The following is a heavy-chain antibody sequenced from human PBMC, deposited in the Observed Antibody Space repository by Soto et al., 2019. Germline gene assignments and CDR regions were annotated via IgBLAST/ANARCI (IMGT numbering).Heavy chain of an antibody. CDR1: GGSISSYY. CDR3: ASQYYYDSSGYYSPFDY. J-gene: IGHJ4*02. Sequence: LSLTCTVSGGSISSYYWSWIRQPPGKGLEWIGYIYYSGSTNYNPSLKSRVTISVDTSKNQFSLKLSSVTAADTAVYYCASQYYYDSSGYYSPFDYWGQGTLVTVSS. D-gene: IGHD3-22*01. CDR2: IYYSGST. V-gene: IGHV4-59*01.